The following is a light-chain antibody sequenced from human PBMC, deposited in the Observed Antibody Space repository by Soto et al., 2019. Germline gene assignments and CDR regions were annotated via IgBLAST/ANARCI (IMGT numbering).Light chain of an antibody. CDR2: AAS. V-gene: IGKV1-39*01. J-gene: IGKJ4*01. CDR3: HQSYSTRLT. CDR1: QTINTY. Sequence: DIQLTQSPSSVSASVGGRVTITCRASQTINTYVNWYQQKPGKAPKLLIYAASTLQSGVPSRFSGSGSGTDFTLTISSLQPEVFAPYYCHQSYSTRLTFGGGTKVEIK.